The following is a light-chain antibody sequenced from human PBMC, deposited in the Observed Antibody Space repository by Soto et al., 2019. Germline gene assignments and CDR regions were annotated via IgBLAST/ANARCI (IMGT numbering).Light chain of an antibody. CDR1: SSDVGGYNI. V-gene: IGLV2-14*03. CDR3: SSYTSSSTYVV. J-gene: IGLJ2*01. CDR2: DVS. Sequence: QSALTQPASVSGSPGQSITISCTGSSSDVGGYNIVSWFQQHPGKAPKLLIYDVSSRPAGVSNRFSGSKSGNTASLTISGLQAEDEADYYCSSYTSSSTYVVFGGGTKITVL.